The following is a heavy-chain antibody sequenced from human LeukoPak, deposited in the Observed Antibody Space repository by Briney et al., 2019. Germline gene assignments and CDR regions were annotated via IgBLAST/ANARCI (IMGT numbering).Heavy chain of an antibody. D-gene: IGHD2-15*01. CDR1: GFTFSSYA. CDR3: AKGLSSGYCSGGSCYGYYGMDV. J-gene: IGHJ6*02. Sequence: GGPLRLSCAASGFTFSSYAMTWVRQAPGKGLEWVSAINDNGVSTYYADSVKGRFTISRDNSKNKLFLQMNSLRAEDTAVYYCAKGLSSGYCSGGSCYGYYGMDVWGQGTTVTVSS. CDR2: INDNGVST. V-gene: IGHV3-23*01.